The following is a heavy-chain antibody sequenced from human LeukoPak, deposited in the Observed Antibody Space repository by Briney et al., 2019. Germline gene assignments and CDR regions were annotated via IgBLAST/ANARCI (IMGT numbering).Heavy chain of an antibody. CDR1: GGSISNSGYY. CDR3: ARRRAAAGPFDY. V-gene: IGHV4-39*01. CDR2: IHYSDSA. D-gene: IGHD6-13*01. Sequence: PSETLSLTCAVSGGSISNSGYYWAWIRQPPGKGLEYTGNIHYSDSALYNPSLQSRATILVDTSKNQFSLKLSSVTAADTAVYYCARRRAAAGPFDYWGQGTLVTVSS. J-gene: IGHJ4*02.